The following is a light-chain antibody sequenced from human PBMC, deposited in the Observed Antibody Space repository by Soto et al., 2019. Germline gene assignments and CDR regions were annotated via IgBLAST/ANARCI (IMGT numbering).Light chain of an antibody. J-gene: IGLJ3*02. Sequence: SYVLTQVPSVSVAPGQTATMTCGGNHLGTKAVHWYRQRPGQAPVLVVYDDSERPSGIPQRFSGSKSGNTATLTISRVEAGDEADYYCQVWDTSGDHGGVFGGGTKLTVL. CDR1: HLGTKA. V-gene: IGLV3-21*02. CDR3: QVWDTSGDHGGV. CDR2: DDS.